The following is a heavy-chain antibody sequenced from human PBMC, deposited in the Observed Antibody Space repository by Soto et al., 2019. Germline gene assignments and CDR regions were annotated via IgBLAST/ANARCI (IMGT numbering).Heavy chain of an antibody. J-gene: IGHJ6*02. CDR1: GFTFSSYG. V-gene: IGHV3-33*01. Sequence: GGSLRLSCAASGFTFSSYGMHWVRQAPGKGLEWVAVIWYDGSNKYYADSVKGRFTISRDNSKNTLYLQMNSLRAEDTAVYYCTMVRGVHYYYYGMDVWGQGTTVTVSS. D-gene: IGHD3-10*01. CDR3: TMVRGVHYYYYGMDV. CDR2: IWYDGSNK.